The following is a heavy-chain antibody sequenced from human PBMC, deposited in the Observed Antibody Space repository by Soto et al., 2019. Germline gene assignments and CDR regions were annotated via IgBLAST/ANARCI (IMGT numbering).Heavy chain of an antibody. CDR2: IYSGGST. V-gene: IGHV3-66*01. D-gene: IGHD3-10*01. J-gene: IGHJ3*02. Sequence: GGSLRLSCAASGFTVSSNYMSWVRQAPGKGLEWVSVIYSGGSTYYADSVKGRFTISRDNSKNTLYLQMNSLRAEDTAVYYCARDVAMVRRSYAFDIWGQGTMVTVSS. CDR1: GFTVSSNY. CDR3: ARDVAMVRRSYAFDI.